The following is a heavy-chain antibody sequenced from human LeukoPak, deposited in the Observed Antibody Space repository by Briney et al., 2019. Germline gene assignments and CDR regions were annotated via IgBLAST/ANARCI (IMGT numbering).Heavy chain of an antibody. CDR2: ISGSGGST. Sequence: PGGSLRLSCAASGFTFSSYAMSWVRQAPGKGLEWVSAISGSGGSTYYADSVKGRFTISRDNSKNTLYLQMNSLRAEDTAVYYCAKGPRSTSCSRGVPDASATNGCYYYYGMDVWGQGTTVTVSS. CDR1: GFTFSSYA. J-gene: IGHJ6*02. D-gene: IGHD2-2*01. V-gene: IGHV3-23*01. CDR3: AKGPRSTSCSRGVPDASATNGCYYYYGMDV.